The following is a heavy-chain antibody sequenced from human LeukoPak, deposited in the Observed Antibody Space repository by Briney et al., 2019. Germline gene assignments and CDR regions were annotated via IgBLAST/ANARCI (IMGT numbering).Heavy chain of an antibody. D-gene: IGHD4-17*01. CDR1: GGSISSYY. CDR3: ARGGNYGDYDGYFDY. V-gene: IGHV4-59*08. J-gene: IGHJ4*02. Sequence: SETLSLTCTVSGGSISSYYWSWVRQPPGKGLEWIGYIYYSGSTNYNPSLRSRVTISVDTSKNQFSLKLSSVTAADTAVYYCARGGNYGDYDGYFDYWGQGTLVTVSS. CDR2: IYYSGST.